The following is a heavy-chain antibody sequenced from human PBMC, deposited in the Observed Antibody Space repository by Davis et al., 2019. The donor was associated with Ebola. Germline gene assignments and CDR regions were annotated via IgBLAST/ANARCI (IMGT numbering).Heavy chain of an antibody. CDR2: ISSNGGST. J-gene: IGHJ3*02. Sequence: GESLKISCAASGFTFSSYAMHWVRQAPGKGLEYVSAISSNGGSTYYANSVKGRFTISRDNAKNSLYLQMNSLRAEDMALYYCAKGNWGNPFDIWGQGTMVTVSS. CDR3: AKGNWGNPFDI. CDR1: GFTFSSYA. V-gene: IGHV3-64*01. D-gene: IGHD7-27*01.